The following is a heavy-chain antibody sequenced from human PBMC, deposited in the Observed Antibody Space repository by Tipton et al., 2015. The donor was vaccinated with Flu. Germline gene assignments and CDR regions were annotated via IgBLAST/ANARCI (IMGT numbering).Heavy chain of an antibody. CDR2: IHYSRGT. J-gene: IGHJ5*02. CDR1: ETSVSSFY. V-gene: IGHV4-59*08. D-gene: IGHD4-11*01. Sequence: TLSLTCTVSETSVSSFYWSWIRQAPGKGLEWIANIHYSRGTNYNPSLKSRVTMSVDSSKNQFSLRLSSVTAADTAVYYCARRDYSNYVSEPKNWFDPWGQGTLATVSS. CDR3: ARRDYSNYVSEPKNWFDP.